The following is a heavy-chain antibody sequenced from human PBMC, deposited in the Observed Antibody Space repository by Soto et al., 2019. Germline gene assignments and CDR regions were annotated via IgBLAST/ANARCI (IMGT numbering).Heavy chain of an antibody. CDR1: GYIFTSYG. CDR3: ARDSLTYDYALNGYLPPPGH. J-gene: IGHJ1*01. CDR2: ISVYNGNT. D-gene: IGHD3-9*01. Sequence: GASVKVSCKASGYIFTSYGISWVRQAPGQGLEWMGWISVYNGNTNYAQNLQGRVTMTTDTSTSTAYMELRSLRSDDTAVYYCARDSLTYDYALNGYLPPPGHCGQGTLVTVSS. V-gene: IGHV1-18*01.